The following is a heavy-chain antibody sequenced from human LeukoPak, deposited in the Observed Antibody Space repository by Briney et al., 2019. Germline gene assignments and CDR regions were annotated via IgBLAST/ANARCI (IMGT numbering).Heavy chain of an antibody. CDR1: GGSFSGYY. Sequence: SETLSLTCAVYGGSFSGYYWGWVRQPPGKGLEWIGNIFYTGATYYNPSLKSRVTMSVDTSKNQFSLQLTSVTAADTAVYFCATDSYGDFDDYWGQGTLVTVSS. D-gene: IGHD4-17*01. CDR3: ATDSYGDFDDY. CDR2: IFYTGAT. V-gene: IGHV4-34*12. J-gene: IGHJ4*02.